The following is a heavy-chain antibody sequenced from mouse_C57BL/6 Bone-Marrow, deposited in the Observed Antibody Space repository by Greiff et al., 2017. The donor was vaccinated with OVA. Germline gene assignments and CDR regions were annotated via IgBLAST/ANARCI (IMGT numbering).Heavy chain of an antibody. V-gene: IGHV1-72*01. Sequence: QVQLQQPGAELVKPGASVKLSCKASGYTFTSYWMPWVKQRPGRGLEWIGSIDPSSGGTKYNEKFKSKATLTVDKPSSTAYMQLSSLTSEDSAVEYCARFYYGTNWYFDVWGTGTTVTVSS. D-gene: IGHD1-1*01. CDR3: ARFYYGTNWYFDV. J-gene: IGHJ1*03. CDR1: GYTFTSYW. CDR2: IDPSSGGT.